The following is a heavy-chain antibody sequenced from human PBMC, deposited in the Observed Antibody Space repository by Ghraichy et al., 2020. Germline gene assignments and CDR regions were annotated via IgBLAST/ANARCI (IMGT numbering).Heavy chain of an antibody. Sequence: GESLNISCAASGFSVGTNYMGWVRQAPGEGLEWVSVIYSGSNAYYADAVKGRFTISRDSSNNALVLQMNSLRAEDTAVYYCAKDQGAGDVRGGRYFGLNMGGWGQGTTVTVSS. V-gene: IGHV3-53*01. CDR3: AKDQGAGDVRGGRYFGLNMGG. CDR2: IYSGSNA. D-gene: IGHD2-15*01. CDR1: GFSVGTNY. J-gene: IGHJ6*02.